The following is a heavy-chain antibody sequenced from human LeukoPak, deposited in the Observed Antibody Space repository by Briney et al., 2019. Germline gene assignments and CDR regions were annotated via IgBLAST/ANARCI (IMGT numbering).Heavy chain of an antibody. CDR2: INHSGST. CDR3: ARGLMTAPFDY. D-gene: IGHD5-18*01. Sequence: SGTLSLTCAVYGGSFSGYYWTWIRQPPGKGLEWIGEINHSGSTNYNPSLKSRVTISVDTSKNQFSLKLSSVTAADTAVYYCARGLMTAPFDYWGQGTLVTVSS. J-gene: IGHJ4*02. CDR1: GGSFSGYY. V-gene: IGHV4-34*01.